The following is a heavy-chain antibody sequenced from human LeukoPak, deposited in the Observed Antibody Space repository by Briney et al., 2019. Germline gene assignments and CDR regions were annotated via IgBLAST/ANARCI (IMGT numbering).Heavy chain of an antibody. CDR1: GLTFSSYG. CDR2: IWYDGSNK. CDR3: AKVSGGEHDFWSDFSQDKWFDP. D-gene: IGHD3-3*01. Sequence: GRSLRLSCAASGLTFSSYGMHWVRQAPGKGLEWVAVIWYDGSNKYYADSVKGRFTISRDNSKNTLYLQMNSLRAEDTAVYYCAKVSGGEHDFWSDFSQDKWFDPWGQGTLVTVSS. V-gene: IGHV3-33*06. J-gene: IGHJ5*02.